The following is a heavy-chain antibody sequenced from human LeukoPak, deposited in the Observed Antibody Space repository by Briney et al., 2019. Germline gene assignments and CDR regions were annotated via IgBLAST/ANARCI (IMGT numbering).Heavy chain of an antibody. CDR3: ASKLAGATYYFDS. J-gene: IGHJ4*02. V-gene: IGHV3-23*01. CDR2: FSGSAIYT. CDR1: GFGFSTFD. Sequence: PGGSLRLSCAASGFGFSTFDMTWVRQAPGKGLEWVSSFSGSAIYTFTADSLKGRFSISRDNSQNILYLQMYSLRAEDTAIYFCASKLAGATYYFDSWGQGTLVTVSS. D-gene: IGHD6-19*01.